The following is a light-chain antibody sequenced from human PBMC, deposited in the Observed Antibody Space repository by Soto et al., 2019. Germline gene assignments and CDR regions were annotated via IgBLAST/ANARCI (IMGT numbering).Light chain of an antibody. V-gene: IGLV2-14*03. CDR3: RSYTGSSTLYV. CDR1: SSEDGGYNV. J-gene: IGLJ1*01. Sequence: QSSLTQPASVSGSPGQSITVSGTGTSSEDGGYNVVPWYQLYPGKAPKLMIYDVRDRSSGVAIRFSGSKSGNTASLTISGLQAEEEEDYYCRSYTGSSTLYVFGTGTKVTVL. CDR2: DVR.